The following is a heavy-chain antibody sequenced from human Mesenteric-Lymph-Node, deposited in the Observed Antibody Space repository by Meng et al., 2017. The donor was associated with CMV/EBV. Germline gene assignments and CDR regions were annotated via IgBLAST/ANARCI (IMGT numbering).Heavy chain of an antibody. D-gene: IGHD2-15*01. V-gene: IGHV2-5*02. Sequence: CPFSGFSLSTSGVGVCWIRRPPGKALEWLALIYWDDDKRYSPSLKSRLTITKDTSKNQVVLTMTNMDPVDTATYYCAHSAPLLSFDYWGQGTLVTVSS. CDR2: IYWDDDK. CDR1: GFSLSTSGVG. CDR3: AHSAPLLSFDY. J-gene: IGHJ4*02.